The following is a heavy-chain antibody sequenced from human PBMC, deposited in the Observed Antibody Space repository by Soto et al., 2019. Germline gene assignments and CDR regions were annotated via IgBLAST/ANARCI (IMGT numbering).Heavy chain of an antibody. CDR3: AKDRRAGGNSAFYFDF. CDR2: ISATGGGT. D-gene: IGHD3-16*01. V-gene: IGHV3-23*01. CDR1: GFKFSNYA. Sequence: GGSLRLSCAASGFKFSNYAMSWVRQAPGKGLEWVSLISATGGGTYYADSVKGRFTISRDNSHNTLYLQVHSLTAEDTAVYYCAKDRRAGGNSAFYFDFWRQRAQVTVSS. J-gene: IGHJ4*02.